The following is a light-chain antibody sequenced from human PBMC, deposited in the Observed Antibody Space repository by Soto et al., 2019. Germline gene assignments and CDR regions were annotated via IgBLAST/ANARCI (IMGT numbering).Light chain of an antibody. Sequence: EIVLTQSPGTLSLSPGERATLSCMASQTLTTRFLAWYQQKPGQAPRLLIYGASSMATGIPDRFSGSGSGTEYTLTISRLEPEDFAGYSCQQYADLPYTFGQGTTLEIK. CDR3: QQYADLPYT. CDR2: GAS. V-gene: IGKV3-20*01. J-gene: IGKJ2*01. CDR1: QTLTTRF.